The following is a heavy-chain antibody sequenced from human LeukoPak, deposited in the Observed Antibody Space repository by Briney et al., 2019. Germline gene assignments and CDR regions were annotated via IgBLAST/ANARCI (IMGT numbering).Heavy chain of an antibody. V-gene: IGHV3-30*04. CDR3: ARDRVQIWHYVGTFGV. D-gene: IGHD3-16*01. J-gene: IGHJ4*02. CDR1: GFTFHTYN. Sequence: GGSLRLSCEASGFTFHTYNMFWVRQAPGKRLESVAVSSYDGKHIDYAASVQGRFIISSDITRNTLHLDMSNLRDEDTAVYYCARDRVQIWHYVGTFGVWGQGALVTVSS. CDR2: SSYDGKHI.